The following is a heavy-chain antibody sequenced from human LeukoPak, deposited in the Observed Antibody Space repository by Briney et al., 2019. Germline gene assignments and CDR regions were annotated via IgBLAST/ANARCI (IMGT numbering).Heavy chain of an antibody. CDR2: IYSGGST. Sequence: GGSLRLSCAASGFTVSSNYMSWVRQPPGKGLEWVSLIYSGGSTYYADSVKGRFTISRDNSKNTLYLQMNSLRAEDTAVYYCARGGKIALAGTRSPQYFQHWGQGTLVTVSS. CDR3: ARGGKIALAGTRSPQYFQH. J-gene: IGHJ1*01. V-gene: IGHV3-53*05. D-gene: IGHD6-19*01. CDR1: GFTVSSNY.